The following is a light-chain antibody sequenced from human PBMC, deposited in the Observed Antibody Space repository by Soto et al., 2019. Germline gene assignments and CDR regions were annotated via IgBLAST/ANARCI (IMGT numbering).Light chain of an antibody. CDR2: KAS. J-gene: IGKJ2*01. CDR1: QSISSW. CDR3: QQYNSYSYT. V-gene: IGKV1-5*03. Sequence: DIQMTQSPSTLSASVGDRVTITCRASQSISSWLAWYQQKPGKAPKVLIYKASSLESGVPSRFSGSGSGTEFTLTISSLQPDDFATYYCQQYNSYSYTFGQGTKLEI.